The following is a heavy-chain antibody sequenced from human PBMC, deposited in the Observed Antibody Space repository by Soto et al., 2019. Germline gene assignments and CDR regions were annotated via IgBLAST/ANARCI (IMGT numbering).Heavy chain of an antibody. J-gene: IGHJ6*02. CDR1: GYTFTSYA. CDR2: INAGNGNT. V-gene: IGHV1-3*01. Sequence: GASVKVSCKASGYTFTSYAMHWVRQAPGQRLEWMGWINAGNGNTKYSQKFQGRVTITRDTSASTAYMELSSLRSEDTAVYYCARVVAGTINYYYGMDVWGQGTTVTVSS. CDR3: ARVVAGTINYYYGMDV. D-gene: IGHD1-7*01.